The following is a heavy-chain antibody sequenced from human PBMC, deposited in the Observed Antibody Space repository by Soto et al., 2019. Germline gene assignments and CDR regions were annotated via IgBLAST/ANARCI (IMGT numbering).Heavy chain of an antibody. V-gene: IGHV3-23*01. J-gene: IGHJ4*02. CDR3: AKRPSYDFVN. D-gene: IGHD3-3*01. CDR1: GLTFSTYA. Sequence: EVQLLESGGGLVQPGGPLRLSCPASGLTFSTYAMSWVRQAPGKGLEGVSPINKNGGSTFYADSVKGRFTISRDNSKDTLFLQMNSLRAEDTALSYCAKRPSYDFVNWDQGTLVTVSS. CDR2: INKNGGST.